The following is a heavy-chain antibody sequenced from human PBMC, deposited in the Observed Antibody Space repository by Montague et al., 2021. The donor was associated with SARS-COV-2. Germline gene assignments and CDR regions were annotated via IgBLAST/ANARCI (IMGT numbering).Heavy chain of an antibody. V-gene: IGHV6-1*01. J-gene: IGHJ4*02. CDR1: GGSVSSNSAA. CDR3: ALAVAGRGGYDY. D-gene: IGHD6-19*01. Sequence: CPISGGSVSSNSAAWNWIRQSPSRGLEWLGRTYYRSKWYYEYAVSLKSRITINPDTSKNQFSLQVKSMTPEDTAVYYCALAVAGRGGYDYWGQGTQVTVSS. CDR2: TYYRSKWYY.